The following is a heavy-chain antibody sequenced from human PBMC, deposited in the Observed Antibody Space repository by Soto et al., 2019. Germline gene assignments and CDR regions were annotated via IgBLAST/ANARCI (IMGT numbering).Heavy chain of an antibody. CDR1: GGTFSSYA. CDR2: IIPIFGTA. Sequence: SVKVSCKASGGTFSSYAISWVRQAPGQGLEWMGGIIPIFGTANYAQKFQGRVTITADESTSTAYMELSSLRSEDTAVYYCAGPLIILVRGVISGYYYGMDVWGQGTTVTVSS. D-gene: IGHD3-10*01. CDR3: AGPLIILVRGVISGYYYGMDV. J-gene: IGHJ6*02. V-gene: IGHV1-69*13.